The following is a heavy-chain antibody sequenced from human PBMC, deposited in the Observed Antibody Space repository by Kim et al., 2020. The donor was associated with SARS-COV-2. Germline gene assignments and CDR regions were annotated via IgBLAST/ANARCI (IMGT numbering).Heavy chain of an antibody. J-gene: IGHJ5*02. V-gene: IGHV4-61*01. D-gene: IGHD3-9*01. CDR2: IYYSGST. Sequence: SETLSLTCTVSGGSVSSGSYYWSWIRQPQGKGLEWIGYIYYSGSTNYNPSLKSRVTISVDTSKNQFSLKLSSVTAADTAVYYCARDREDDILTGYPYNWFDPWGQGTLVTVSS. CDR3: ARDREDDILTGYPYNWFDP. CDR1: GGSVSSGSYY.